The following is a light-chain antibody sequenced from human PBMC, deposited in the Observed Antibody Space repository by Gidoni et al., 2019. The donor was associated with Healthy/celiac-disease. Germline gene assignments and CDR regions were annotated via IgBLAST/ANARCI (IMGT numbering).Light chain of an antibody. CDR3: QAWDSSTVV. J-gene: IGLJ2*01. Sequence: SYELTQPPSVSVSPGPTASITCSGDKLGGNYACWYQQKPGQSPVLVIYQDSKRPSGIPERFSGSNSGNTATLTISGTQAMDEADYYCQAWDSSTVVFGGGTKLTVL. V-gene: IGLV3-1*01. CDR2: QDS. CDR1: KLGGNY.